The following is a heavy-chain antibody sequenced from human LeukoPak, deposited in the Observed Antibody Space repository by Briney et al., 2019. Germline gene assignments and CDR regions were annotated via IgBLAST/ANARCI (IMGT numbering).Heavy chain of an antibody. CDR2: VSKDWCRI. Sequence: GVSLRLSRAASGFTFRDYALHGVRQPPGKGLEDVSVVSKDWCRIHYADSPKDRFTISRDNSKNTLHLQMGSLRGEDIAVYYCTGGFAICTSGWYDTFDYWGRGDVVTVS. CDR1: GFTFRDYA. V-gene: IGHV3-64*02. J-gene: IGHJ4*02. D-gene: IGHD6-19*01. CDR3: TGGFAICTSGWYDTFDY.